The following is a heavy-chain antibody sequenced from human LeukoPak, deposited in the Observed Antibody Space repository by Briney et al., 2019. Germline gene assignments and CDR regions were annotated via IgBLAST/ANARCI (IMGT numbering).Heavy chain of an antibody. Sequence: GESLKISCKGSGYSFNNYWIGWVRQMPGKGLEWMGIMYPPDSDTTYSPSFQGQVSISADKSINTAYLQWSSLKASDTAIYYCARLRANDAFDIWGQGTMVTVSS. CDR2: MYPPDSDT. CDR3: ARLRANDAFDI. CDR1: GYSFNNYW. J-gene: IGHJ3*02. V-gene: IGHV5-51*01.